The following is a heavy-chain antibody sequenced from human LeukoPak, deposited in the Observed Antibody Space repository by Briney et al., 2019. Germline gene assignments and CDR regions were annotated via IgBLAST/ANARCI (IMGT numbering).Heavy chain of an antibody. Sequence: PGGSLRLSCAASGFTFSGYGMEWVRHAPGKGLEWVTIISHDAKNKYYADSVKGRFTISRDNSKNTLYLQMNSLRPEDTGIYFCAKLDPTGDDCWGQGTLVTVSS. CDR2: ISHDAKNK. CDR1: GFTFSGYG. V-gene: IGHV3-30*18. D-gene: IGHD2-8*02. J-gene: IGHJ4*02. CDR3: AKLDPTGDDC.